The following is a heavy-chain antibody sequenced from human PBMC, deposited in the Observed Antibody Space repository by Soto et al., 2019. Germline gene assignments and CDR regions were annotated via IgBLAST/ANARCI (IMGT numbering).Heavy chain of an antibody. Sequence: ASVKVSCKASGCTFSSYTISWVRQAPGQGLEWMGWISAYNGNTNYAQKLQGRVTMTTDTSTSTAYMELRSLRSDDTAVYYCARDGSSGPKGFDPWGQGTLVTVSS. CDR1: GCTFSSYT. CDR2: ISAYNGNT. D-gene: IGHD6-19*01. CDR3: ARDGSSGPKGFDP. J-gene: IGHJ5*02. V-gene: IGHV1-18*01.